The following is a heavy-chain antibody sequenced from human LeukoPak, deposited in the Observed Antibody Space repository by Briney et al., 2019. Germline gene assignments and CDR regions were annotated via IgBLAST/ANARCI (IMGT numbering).Heavy chain of an antibody. CDR2: IYYSGNT. Sequence: SETLSLTCTVSGDSISTSNSYWGWIRQPPGKGLEWIGSIYYSGNTYYNASLKSRVTISVDTSKNQFSLKLSSVTAADTAVYYCANSIDFDYGDYYFDYWGQGALVTISS. V-gene: IGHV4-39*01. J-gene: IGHJ4*02. CDR3: ANSIDFDYGDYYFDY. CDR1: GDSISTSNSY. D-gene: IGHD4-17*01.